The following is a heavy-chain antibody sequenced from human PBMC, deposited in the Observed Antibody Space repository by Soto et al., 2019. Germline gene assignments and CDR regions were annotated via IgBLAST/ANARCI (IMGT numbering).Heavy chain of an antibody. CDR2: IKSKTDGGTT. Sequence: GGSLRLSCAASGFTFSNAWMNWVRQAPGKGLEWVGRIKSKTDGGTTDYAAPVKGRFTISRDDSKNTLYLQMNSLKTEDTAVYYCTTDQSLITIFGVVIGPDYWGQGTLVTVSS. J-gene: IGHJ4*02. CDR3: TTDQSLITIFGVVIGPDY. CDR1: GFTFSNAW. D-gene: IGHD3-3*01. V-gene: IGHV3-15*07.